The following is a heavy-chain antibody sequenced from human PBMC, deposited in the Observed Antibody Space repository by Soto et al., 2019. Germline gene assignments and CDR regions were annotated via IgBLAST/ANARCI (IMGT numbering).Heavy chain of an antibody. Sequence: QVQLVQSGAEVKKPGSSVKVSCKASGGTFSSYAISWVRQAPGQGLEWMGGIIPIFGPANYAQKFQGRVTITADESTSTAYMELSSLRAEDTAVYYCARPPGISSGYDSYYYYGMDVWGQGTTVTVSS. J-gene: IGHJ6*02. CDR3: ARPPGISSGYDSYYYYGMDV. V-gene: IGHV1-69*01. CDR1: GGTFSSYA. D-gene: IGHD5-12*01. CDR2: IIPIFGPA.